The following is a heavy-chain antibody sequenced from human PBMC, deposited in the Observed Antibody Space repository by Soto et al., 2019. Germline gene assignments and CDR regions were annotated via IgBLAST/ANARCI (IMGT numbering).Heavy chain of an antibody. CDR3: ARDPGYSYGYN. V-gene: IGHV1-3*01. D-gene: IGHD5-18*01. CDR2: INAGNGNT. J-gene: IGHJ4*02. CDR1: GYTFTSYA. Sequence: ASVKVSCKASGYTFTSYAMHWVRQAPGQRLEWMGWINAGNGNTKYSQKIQGRVTITTDTSTSTAYMELRSLRSDDTAVYYCARDPGYSYGYNWGQGTLVTVSS.